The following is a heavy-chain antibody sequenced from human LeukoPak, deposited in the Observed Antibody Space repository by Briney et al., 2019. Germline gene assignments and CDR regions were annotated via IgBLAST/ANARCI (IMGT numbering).Heavy chain of an antibody. V-gene: IGHV1-69*13. Sequence: GASVKVSCKASGGTFSSYAISWVRQAPGQGLEWMGGIIPIFGTANYAQKFQGRVTITADESTSTAYMELSSLRSEDTAVYYCARGEGDCSSTSCYTDDYYYYMDVWGKGTTVTVSS. CDR2: IIPIFGTA. CDR1: GGTFSSYA. J-gene: IGHJ6*03. D-gene: IGHD2-2*02. CDR3: ARGEGDCSSTSCYTDDYYYYMDV.